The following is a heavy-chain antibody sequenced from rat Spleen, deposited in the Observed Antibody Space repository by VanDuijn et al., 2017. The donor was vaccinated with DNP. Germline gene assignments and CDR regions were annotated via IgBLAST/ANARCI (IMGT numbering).Heavy chain of an antibody. CDR3: ATGVYGGYEDWFGN. CDR2: IIYDGSRT. CDR1: GFTFSDYN. Sequence: EVQLVESGGGLVQPGRSLKLSCEASGFTFSDYNMAWVRQAPKKGLEWVATIIYDGSRTYYRDSVKGRFTISRDNAKSTLYLQMDSLRSEDTATYYCATGVYGGYEDWFGNWGQGTLVTVSS. J-gene: IGHJ3*01. V-gene: IGHV5S10*01. D-gene: IGHD1-11*01.